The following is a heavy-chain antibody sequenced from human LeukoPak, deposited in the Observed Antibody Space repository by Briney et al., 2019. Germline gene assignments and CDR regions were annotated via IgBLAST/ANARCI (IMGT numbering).Heavy chain of an antibody. V-gene: IGHV3-23*01. CDR3: ARDGGPYYYDSSGYYGY. Sequence: GGSLRLSCLTSGFTLSTNAMSWVRQAPGKGLEWISGISGSGASTHYADSVKGRFTISRDNSKNTLYLQMNSLRAEDTAVYYCARDGGPYYYDSSGYYGYWGQGTLVTVSS. D-gene: IGHD3-22*01. CDR2: ISGSGAST. J-gene: IGHJ4*02. CDR1: GFTLSTNA.